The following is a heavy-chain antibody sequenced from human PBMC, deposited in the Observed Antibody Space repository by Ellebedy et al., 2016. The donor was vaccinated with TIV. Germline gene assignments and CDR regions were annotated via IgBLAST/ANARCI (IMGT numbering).Heavy chain of an antibody. CDR2: IDPVSGGT. CDR3: ASRYTNRHGIDV. V-gene: IGHV1-2*02. CDR1: GYTFTDYH. D-gene: IGHD2-2*02. J-gene: IGHJ6*02. Sequence: AASVKVSCKASGYTFTDYHMHWVRQAPGQGLDWMGWIDPVSGGTNAAQKFQGRVTMTRDTSITTGSMELSRLRSDDTAVYYCASRYTNRHGIDVWGQGTTVTVSS.